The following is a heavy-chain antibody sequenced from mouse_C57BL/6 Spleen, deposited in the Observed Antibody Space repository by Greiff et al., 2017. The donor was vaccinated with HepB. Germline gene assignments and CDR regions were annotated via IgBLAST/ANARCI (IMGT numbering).Heavy chain of an antibody. CDR3: TPYYPYFDY. CDR2: IDPETGGT. CDR1: GYTFTDYE. J-gene: IGHJ2*01. V-gene: IGHV1-15*01. D-gene: IGHD1-1*01. Sequence: QVQLQQSGAELVRPGASVTLSCKASGYTFTDYEMHWVKQTPVHGLEWIGAIDPETGGTAYNQKFKGKAILTADKSSSTAYMELRSLTSEDSAVCYCTPYYPYFDYWGQGTTLTVSS.